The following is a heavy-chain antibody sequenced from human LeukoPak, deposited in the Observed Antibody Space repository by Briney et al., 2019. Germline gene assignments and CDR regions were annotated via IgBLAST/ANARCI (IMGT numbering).Heavy chain of an antibody. Sequence: PGRSLRLACAASGFTFSSYGMSWVRQAPGEWLGWVSAISGSGGSTCYADSAKGRFTISTDNAKNSLYLQMNRLRAEDTAVYYCAELGITMIGGVWGKGTTVTISS. D-gene: IGHD3-10*02. V-gene: IGHV3-23*01. CDR3: AELGITMIGGV. CDR2: ISGSGGST. J-gene: IGHJ6*04. CDR1: GFTFSSYG.